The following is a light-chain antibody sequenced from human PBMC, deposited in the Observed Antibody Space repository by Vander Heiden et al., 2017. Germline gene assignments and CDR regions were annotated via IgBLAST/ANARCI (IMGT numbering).Light chain of an antibody. CDR3: QQYSGSPLYT. Sequence: DIVMTQSADSLAVSLGERATINCKSSQSVLYSSNNKNYLAWYQQKPGQPPKLLIYWASTRESGVPDRFSGSGSGTDFTLNISNLQAEDVAVYYCQQYSGSPLYTFGHGTKLEIK. J-gene: IGKJ2*01. CDR2: WAS. V-gene: IGKV4-1*01. CDR1: QSVLYSSNNKNY.